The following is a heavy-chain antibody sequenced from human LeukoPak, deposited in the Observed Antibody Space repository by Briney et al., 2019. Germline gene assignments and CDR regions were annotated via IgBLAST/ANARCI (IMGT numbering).Heavy chain of an antibody. CDR3: AGRDQTTGWSFDY. CDR2: IYASGST. J-gene: IGHJ4*02. Sequence: SVTLSLTCVVSGDSFSRDYWSWIRQPAGKGLEWIGQIYASGSTIYNPSLASRVTLSIDTSQKQFSLKVRSVTAADTAVYYCAGRDQTTGWSFDYWGQGSQVIVSS. V-gene: IGHV4-4*07. CDR1: GDSFSRDY. D-gene: IGHD6-19*01.